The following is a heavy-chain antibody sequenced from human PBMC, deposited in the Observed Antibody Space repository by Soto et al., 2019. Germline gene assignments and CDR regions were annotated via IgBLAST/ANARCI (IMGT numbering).Heavy chain of an antibody. CDR1: GDSISSSSYY. CDR3: ARHEDWNLDPYYFDY. J-gene: IGHJ4*02. CDR2: IYYSGST. Sequence: SETLSLTCTVSGDSISSSSYYWGWIRQPPGKRLEWIGSIYYSGSTYYNPSLKSRVTISVDTSKNQFSLKLSSVTAADTAVYYCARHEDWNLDPYYFDYWGQGTLVTVSS. V-gene: IGHV4-39*01. D-gene: IGHD1-1*01.